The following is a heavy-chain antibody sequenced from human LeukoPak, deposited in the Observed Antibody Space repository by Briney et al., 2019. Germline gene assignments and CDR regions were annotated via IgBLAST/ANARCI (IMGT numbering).Heavy chain of an antibody. V-gene: IGHV4-59*01. CDR2: IYYSGST. CDR1: GGSISSYY. CDR3: AKAEGLLHYGSGSPYYYYGMDV. J-gene: IGHJ6*02. Sequence: KPSETLSLTCTVSGGSISSYYWSWIRQPPGKGLEWIGYIYYSGSTNYNPSLKSRVTISVDTSKNQFSLKLSSVTAADTAVHYCAKAEGLLHYGSGSPYYYYGMDVWGQGTTVTVSS. D-gene: IGHD3-10*01.